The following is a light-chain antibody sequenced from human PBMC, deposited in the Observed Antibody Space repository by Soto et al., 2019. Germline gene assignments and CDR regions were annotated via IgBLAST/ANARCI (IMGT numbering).Light chain of an antibody. J-gene: IGKJ1*01. CDR3: QQYDNWPPWT. CDR2: GAS. CDR1: QTVGSN. V-gene: IGKV3-15*01. Sequence: EIVMAQSPATLSVSLGERATLSCRASQTVGSNLAWYQHRPGQAPRLLIFGASIRATGVPARFSGSGSGTEFTLTISSLQSEGFAVYYCQQYDNWPPWTFGQGTKVDIK.